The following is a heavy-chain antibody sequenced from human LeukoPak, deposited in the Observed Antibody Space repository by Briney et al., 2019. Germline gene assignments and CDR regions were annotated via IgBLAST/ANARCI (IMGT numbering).Heavy chain of an antibody. J-gene: IGHJ4*02. V-gene: IGHV4-59*01. CDR2: IYYSGST. CDR1: GGSINSYY. CDR3: ARGAAGSSLRRGAYNFDY. Sequence: PSETLSLTCSVSGGSINSYYWSWIRQPPGKGLEWIGDIYYSGSTNYNPSLKSRVTISVDTSKNQFSLNLTSVTAADTAMYYCARGAAGSSLRRGAYNFDYWGQGTLLTVSS. D-gene: IGHD6-6*01.